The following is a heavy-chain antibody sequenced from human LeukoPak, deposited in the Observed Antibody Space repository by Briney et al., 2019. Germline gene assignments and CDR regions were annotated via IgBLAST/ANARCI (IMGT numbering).Heavy chain of an antibody. CDR1: GGSITNYY. CDR2: IYYSGST. CDR3: ARGLGSYYYYMDV. D-gene: IGHD5-12*01. V-gene: IGHV4-59*01. J-gene: IGHJ6*03. Sequence: PSETLSLTCSVSGGSITNYYWSWIRQPPGKGLEWIGYIYYSGSTNYNPSLKSRVTISVDTSKNQFSLKLSSVTAADTAVYYCARGLGSYYYYMDVWGKGTTVTVSS.